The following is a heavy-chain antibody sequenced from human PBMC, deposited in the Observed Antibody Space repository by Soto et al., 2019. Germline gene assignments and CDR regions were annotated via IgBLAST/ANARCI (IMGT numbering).Heavy chain of an antibody. CDR2: ISYDGSST. V-gene: IGHV3-30*03. D-gene: IGHD1-26*01. CDR1: GFTFSSYG. CDR3: TRAAIRGELLDY. J-gene: IGHJ4*02. Sequence: GGSLRLSCAASGFTFSSYGMHWVRQAPGKGLEWVSAISYDGSSTYYADSVKGRFTISRDNSKNTLNLQMNSLRVEDTAVYYCTRAAIRGELLDYWGQGTQVTVSS.